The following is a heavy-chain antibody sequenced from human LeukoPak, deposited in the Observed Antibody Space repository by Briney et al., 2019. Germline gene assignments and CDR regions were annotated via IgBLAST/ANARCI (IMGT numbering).Heavy chain of an antibody. Sequence: GGSLRLSCAASGFTFSGYAMNWVRQAPGKGLEWVSNIYSGGTTYYADSVIGRFTISRHNSRNTLYLQMNSLRAEDTAVYYCARVDTVMAYYFDLWGQGTLVTVSS. V-gene: IGHV3-53*04. CDR2: IYSGGTT. D-gene: IGHD5-18*01. CDR3: ARVDTVMAYYFDL. CDR1: GFTFSGYA. J-gene: IGHJ4*02.